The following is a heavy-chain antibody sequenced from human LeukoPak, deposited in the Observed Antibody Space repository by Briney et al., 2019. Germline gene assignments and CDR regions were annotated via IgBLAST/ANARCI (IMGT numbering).Heavy chain of an antibody. D-gene: IGHD3-10*01. V-gene: IGHV5-51*01. CDR2: IYPGGSDT. CDR1: GYSFTTYW. J-gene: IGHJ5*02. CDR3: ARLTLWFGEISQNWFDP. Sequence: GESLKISCKGSGYSFTTYWIAWVRQMPGKGLEWMGIIYPGGSDTRYSPSFQGQVTISAEKTNKNASLEWSSREGAETAMYYCARLTLWFGEISQNWFDPWGQGTLVTVSS.